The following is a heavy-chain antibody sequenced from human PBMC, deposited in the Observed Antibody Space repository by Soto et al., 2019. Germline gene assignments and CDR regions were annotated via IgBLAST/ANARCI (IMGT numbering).Heavy chain of an antibody. D-gene: IGHD1-26*01. CDR1: GFTFSSSE. J-gene: IGHJ3*01. Sequence: EVQLVESGGGLVQPGGSLRLSCAVSGFTFSSSEMYWVRQAPGKGLEWIGYIHPSGKPIFYADSVKGRFTISRDNANNSLFLQTNRLRAEDTAVYYCARRASRWGQGTMVTVSS. CDR3: ARRASR. V-gene: IGHV3-48*03. CDR2: IHPSGKPI.